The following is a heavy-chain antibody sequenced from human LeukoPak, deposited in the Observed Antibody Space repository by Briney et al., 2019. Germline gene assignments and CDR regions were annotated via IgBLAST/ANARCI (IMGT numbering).Heavy chain of an antibody. V-gene: IGHV3-33*01. D-gene: IGHD3-22*01. CDR3: ARDYYDSSGFDY. CDR1: GFTFSSYG. CDR2: IWYDGSNK. J-gene: IGHJ4*02. Sequence: GGSLRLSCAASGFTFSSYGMRWVRQAPGKGLEWVAVIWYDGSNKYYADSVKGRFTISRDNSKNTLYLQMNSLRAEDTAVYYCARDYYDSSGFDYWGQGTLVTVSS.